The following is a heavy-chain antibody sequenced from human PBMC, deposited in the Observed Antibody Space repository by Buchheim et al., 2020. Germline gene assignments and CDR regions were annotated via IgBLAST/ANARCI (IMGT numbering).Heavy chain of an antibody. CDR1: GFTFSSYG. CDR3: ARKMVLRLYYYGMDV. J-gene: IGHJ6*02. CDR2: IWYDGSNK. Sequence: QVQLVESGGGVVQPGRSLRLSCAASGFTFSSYGMHWVRQAPGKGLEWVAVIWYDGSNKYYADSVKGRFTISRDNSKNTLYLQMNSLRAEDTAVYYCARKMVLRLYYYGMDVWGQGTT. D-gene: IGHD2-8*01. V-gene: IGHV3-33*01.